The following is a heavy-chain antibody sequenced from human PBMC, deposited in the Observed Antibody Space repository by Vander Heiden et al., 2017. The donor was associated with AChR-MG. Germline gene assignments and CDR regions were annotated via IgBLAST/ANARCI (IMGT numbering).Heavy chain of an antibody. Sequence: QVQLVESGGGVVQPGGSLSLSCEASGFTFRQFPMHWGRQAPGKGLEWVALISLDGNNRFYADSVKGRFTTSRDNSQNTLYLQMNSLRVDDTAMYYCAHLEGSGDYWGQGTLVTVSS. CDR1: GFTFRQFP. CDR3: AHLEGSGDY. J-gene: IGHJ4*02. V-gene: IGHV3-30*04. CDR2: ISLDGNNR. D-gene: IGHD3-10*01.